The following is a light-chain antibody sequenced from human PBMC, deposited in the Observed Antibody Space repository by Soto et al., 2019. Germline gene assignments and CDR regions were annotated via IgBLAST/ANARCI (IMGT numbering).Light chain of an antibody. CDR2: AAS. V-gene: IGKV1-8*01. CDR1: QGISSY. J-gene: IGKJ2*01. Sequence: AIRMTQSPSSLSASTGDRVTITCRASQGISSYLAWYQQKPGKAPKLLIYAASTLQSGVPSTFVGSGSGTDFTLTISCLHFGDLATEYGQQYYSYPLAFGQGTKLEIK. CDR3: QQYYSYPLA.